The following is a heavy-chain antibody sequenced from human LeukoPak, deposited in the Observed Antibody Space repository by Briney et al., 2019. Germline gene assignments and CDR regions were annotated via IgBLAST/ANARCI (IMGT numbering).Heavy chain of an antibody. CDR1: GYTLTELS. CDR2: FDPEDGET. V-gene: IGHV1-24*01. Sequence: ASVKVSCKVSGYTLTELSMHWVRQAPGKGLEWMGGFDPEDGETIYAQKFQGRVTMTEDTSTDTAYMELSSLRSEDTAVYYCATDSWRSGAAAVPSNYYYYMDVWGKGTTVTVSS. J-gene: IGHJ6*03. D-gene: IGHD6-13*01. CDR3: ATDSWRSGAAAVPSNYYYYMDV.